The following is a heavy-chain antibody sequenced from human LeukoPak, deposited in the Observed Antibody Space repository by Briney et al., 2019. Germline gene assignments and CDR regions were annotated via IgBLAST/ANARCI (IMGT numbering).Heavy chain of an antibody. CDR3: AKGPDLVTFDY. CDR1: GFTFSSYS. J-gene: IGHJ4*02. CDR2: MSNSI. V-gene: IGHV3-21*04. D-gene: IGHD1-14*01. Sequence: GGSLRLSCAASGFTFSSYSMNWVRQAPGKGLEWVSSMSNSIHYADSVKGRFTISRDNSKNTLYLQMNSLRAEDTAVYYCAKGPDLVTFDYWGQGTLVTVSS.